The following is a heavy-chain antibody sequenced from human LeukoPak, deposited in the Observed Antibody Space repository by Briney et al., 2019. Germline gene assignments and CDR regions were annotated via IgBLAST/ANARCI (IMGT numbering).Heavy chain of an antibody. Sequence: PGGSLRLSCAASGFTFSSYATSWVRQAPGKGLEWVSAISGSGGSIYYADSVKGRFTISRDNSKNTLYLQMNSLRAEDTAVYYCAKPLSGYYFSVPFDYWGQGTLVTVSS. CDR2: ISGSGGSI. CDR1: GFTFSSYA. CDR3: AKPLSGYYFSVPFDY. J-gene: IGHJ4*02. D-gene: IGHD3-22*01. V-gene: IGHV3-23*01.